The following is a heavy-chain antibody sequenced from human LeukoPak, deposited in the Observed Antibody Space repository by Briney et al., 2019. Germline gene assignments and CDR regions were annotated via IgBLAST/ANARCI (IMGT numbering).Heavy chain of an antibody. CDR1: GYSISSGYY. Sequence: SETLSLTCAVSGYSISSGYYWGWIRQPPGKGLEWIGRIYTSGSTNYNPSLKSRVTISVDTSKNQFSLKLSSVTAADTAVYYCAILGGYYYGGWFDPWGQGTLVTVSS. CDR3: AILGGYYYGGWFDP. J-gene: IGHJ5*02. CDR2: IYTSGST. V-gene: IGHV4-38-2*01. D-gene: IGHD3-22*01.